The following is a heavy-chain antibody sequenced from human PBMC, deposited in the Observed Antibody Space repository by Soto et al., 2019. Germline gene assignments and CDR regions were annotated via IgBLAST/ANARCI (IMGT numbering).Heavy chain of an antibody. CDR2: ISYDGDNK. V-gene: IGHV3-30*18. Sequence: GGSLRLSCTPSGFTFRNYGLHWVRQAPGKGLEWVALISYDGDNKYYTDSARGRFTVSRDNFKNTLFLQMDSLRPEDTAVYYCAKDGEGLYYYDSSGPKSWFDAWGQGTLVTVSS. CDR3: AKDGEGLYYYDSSGPKSWFDA. D-gene: IGHD3-22*01. CDR1: GFTFRNYG. J-gene: IGHJ5*02.